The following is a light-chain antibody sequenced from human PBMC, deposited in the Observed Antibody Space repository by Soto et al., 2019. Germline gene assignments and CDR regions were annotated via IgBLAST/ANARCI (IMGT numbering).Light chain of an antibody. Sequence: QSALTQPASVSGSPGQSITISCTGTSSDVGGYNYVSWYQQHPGKAPKLMIYEVSNRPSGVSNRFSGSKSSNTASLTISGLQAEDEADYYCSSYTSSSPYVFGTGTKVTVL. CDR3: SSYTSSSPYV. J-gene: IGLJ1*01. CDR1: SSDVGGYNY. V-gene: IGLV2-14*01. CDR2: EVS.